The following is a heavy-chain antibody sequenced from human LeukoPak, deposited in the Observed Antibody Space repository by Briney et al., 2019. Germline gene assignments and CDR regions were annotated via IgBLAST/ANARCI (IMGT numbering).Heavy chain of an antibody. Sequence: GGSLRLSCAASGFTFSSYGMHWVRQAPGKGLEWVAVIWYDGSNKYYADSVKGRFTISRDNSKNTLYLQMNSLRAEDTAVYYCARKQGLAWELLIETAFDIWGQGTMVTVSS. J-gene: IGHJ3*02. D-gene: IGHD1-26*01. V-gene: IGHV3-33*01. CDR2: IWYDGSNK. CDR3: ARKQGLAWELLIETAFDI. CDR1: GFTFSSYG.